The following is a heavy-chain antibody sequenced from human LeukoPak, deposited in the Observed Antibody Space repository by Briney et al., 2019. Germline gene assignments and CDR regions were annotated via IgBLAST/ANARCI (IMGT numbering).Heavy chain of an antibody. Sequence: PGGSLRLSCAASGFTFSRFSMNWVRQPPGKGLEWIGEINHSGSTNYNPSLKSRVTISVDTSKNQFSLKLSSVTAADTAVYYCARRLQTFDYWGQGTLVTVSS. CDR1: GFTFSRFS. J-gene: IGHJ4*02. V-gene: IGHV4-34*01. D-gene: IGHD5-24*01. CDR3: ARRLQTFDY. CDR2: INHSGST.